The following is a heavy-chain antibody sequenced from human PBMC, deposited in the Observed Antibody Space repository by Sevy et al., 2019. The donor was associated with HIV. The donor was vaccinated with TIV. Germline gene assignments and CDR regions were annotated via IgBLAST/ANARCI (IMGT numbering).Heavy chain of an antibody. Sequence: GGCLRLSCAASGFAFYDYSMSWIRQAPGKGLEWVAPLSFGCGKINYADSVKGRLSISRVNSKNSFYLQMDSLRVEDTALYYCAREGCTRPHDYWGQGTRVTVSS. CDR1: GFAFYDYS. J-gene: IGHJ4*02. CDR3: AREGCTRPHDY. D-gene: IGHD2-8*01. V-gene: IGHV3-23*01. CDR2: LSFGCGKI.